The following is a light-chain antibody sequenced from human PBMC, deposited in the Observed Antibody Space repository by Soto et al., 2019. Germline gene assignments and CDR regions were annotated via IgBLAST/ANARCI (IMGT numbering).Light chain of an antibody. V-gene: IGKV1-39*01. CDR2: AAS. Sequence: DIQMTQSPSSLSASVGDRVTITWRAGQSISTYLNWYQQKPGKAPKLRMHAASSLDRGVPSRFSGSRSGTDFTLTISSLQPEDFATYYCQQSYRTPRTFGQGTKVDIK. CDR3: QQSYRTPRT. J-gene: IGKJ1*01. CDR1: QSISTY.